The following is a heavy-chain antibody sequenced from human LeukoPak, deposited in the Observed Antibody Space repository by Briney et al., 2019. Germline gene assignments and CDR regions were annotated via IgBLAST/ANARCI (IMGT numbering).Heavy chain of an antibody. CDR2: IYSDGTT. CDR1: GFTFNRYW. V-gene: IGHV3-66*01. J-gene: IGHJ6*02. D-gene: IGHD3-10*01. CDR3: ATRAEGYYYGSGSYYGMDV. Sequence: GGSLRLSCAASGFTFNRYWMDWVRHAPGKGLEWVSLIYSDGTTYYANSVKGRFTTSRDNSKNTLYLQMDSLRAEDTAVYFCATRAEGYYYGSGSYYGMDVWGQGTTVTVSS.